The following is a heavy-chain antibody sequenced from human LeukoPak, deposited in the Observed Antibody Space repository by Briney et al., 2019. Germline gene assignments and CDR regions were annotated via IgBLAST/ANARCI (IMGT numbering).Heavy chain of an antibody. CDR2: IYYSGST. Sequence: SQTLSLTCTVSGGSISSYYWTWIRQPPGKGLEWIGYIYYSGSTNYNPSLKSRVTISVDTSKNQFSLKLSSVTAADTAVYYCARQDVATSHDAFDIWGQGTMVTVSS. D-gene: IGHD5-12*01. CDR1: GGSISSYY. V-gene: IGHV4-59*08. J-gene: IGHJ3*02. CDR3: ARQDVATSHDAFDI.